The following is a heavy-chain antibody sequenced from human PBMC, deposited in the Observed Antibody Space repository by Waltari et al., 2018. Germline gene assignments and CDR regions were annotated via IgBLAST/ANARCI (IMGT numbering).Heavy chain of an antibody. Sequence: QVQLQQWGAGLLKPSETLSLTCAVYGGSFSGYYWSWIRQPTGKGLEWIGEINHSGSTNYNPSLKSRVTISVDTSKNHFSLKLSSVTAADTAVYYCARRSAILWFGEQHVEGMDVWGQGTTVTVSS. CDR3: ARRSAILWFGEQHVEGMDV. D-gene: IGHD3-10*01. CDR2: INHSGST. J-gene: IGHJ6*02. V-gene: IGHV4-34*01. CDR1: GGSFSGYY.